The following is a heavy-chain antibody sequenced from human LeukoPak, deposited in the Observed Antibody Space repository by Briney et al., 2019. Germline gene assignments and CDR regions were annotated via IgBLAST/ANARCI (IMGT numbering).Heavy chain of an antibody. CDR2: ISGSGGST. Sequence: PGGSLRLSCAASGFTFSSYAMSWVRQAPGKGLEWVSAISGSGGSTYYADSVKGRFTISRDNSKNTLYLQMNSLRAEDTAVYYCAKVQDPDCGGDCYSPYYYYGMDVWGQGTTVTVSS. D-gene: IGHD2-21*02. CDR1: GFTFSSYA. CDR3: AKVQDPDCGGDCYSPYYYYGMDV. J-gene: IGHJ6*02. V-gene: IGHV3-23*01.